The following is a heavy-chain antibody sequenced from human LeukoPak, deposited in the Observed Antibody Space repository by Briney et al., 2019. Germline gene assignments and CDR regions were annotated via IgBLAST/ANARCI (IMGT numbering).Heavy chain of an antibody. CDR3: ARDVWSVGGVGGHYFDY. CDR1: GFTFSSYG. Sequence: PGGSLRLSCAASGFTFSSYGMHWVRQAPGKGLEWVAVISYDGSNKYYADSVKGRFTISRDNSKNTLYLQMNSLRAEDTAVYYCARDVWSVGGVGGHYFDYWGQGTLVTVSS. CDR2: ISYDGSNK. D-gene: IGHD1-26*01. J-gene: IGHJ4*02. V-gene: IGHV3-30*03.